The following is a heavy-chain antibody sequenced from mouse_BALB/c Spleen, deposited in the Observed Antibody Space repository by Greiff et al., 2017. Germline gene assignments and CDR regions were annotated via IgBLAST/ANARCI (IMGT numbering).Heavy chain of an antibody. D-gene: IGHD3-2*01. CDR3: ANPSRDSSGYDAMDY. J-gene: IGHJ4*01. Sequence: VQLKQSGAELVKPGASVKLSCTASGFNIKDTYMHWVKQRPEQGLEWIGRIDPANGNTKYDPKFQGKATITADTSSNTAYLQLSSLTSEDTAVYYCANPSRDSSGYDAMDYWGQGTSVTVSS. CDR2: IDPANGNT. CDR1: GFNIKDTY. V-gene: IGHV14-3*02.